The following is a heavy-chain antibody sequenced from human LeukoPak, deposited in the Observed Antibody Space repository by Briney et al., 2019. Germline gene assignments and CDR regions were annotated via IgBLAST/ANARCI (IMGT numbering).Heavy chain of an antibody. Sequence: PSETLSLTCAVSGGSISSGGYSWSWIRQPPGKGLEWIGYIYYSGSTNYNPSLKSRVTISVDTSKNQFSLKLSSVTAADTAVYYCAREGMATIFDAFDIWGQGTMVTVSS. CDR2: IYYSGST. J-gene: IGHJ3*02. CDR3: AREGMATIFDAFDI. D-gene: IGHD5-24*01. CDR1: GGSISSGGYS. V-gene: IGHV4-61*08.